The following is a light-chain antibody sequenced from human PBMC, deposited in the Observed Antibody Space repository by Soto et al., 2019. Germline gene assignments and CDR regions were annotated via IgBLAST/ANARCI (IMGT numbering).Light chain of an antibody. V-gene: IGLV8-61*01. CDR1: SXXLXTSYY. CDR3: VLYXGXGISV. J-gene: IGLJ3*02. CDR2: TTN. Sequence: QTVVTQEPSFSVSPGRTVTLXXXXXSXXLXTSYYPSWYQQTPGQAPRTLIYTTNTRSSGVPDRFSGSILGNKAALTITGAQADDESDYYCVLYXGXGISVFGGGTKVTVL.